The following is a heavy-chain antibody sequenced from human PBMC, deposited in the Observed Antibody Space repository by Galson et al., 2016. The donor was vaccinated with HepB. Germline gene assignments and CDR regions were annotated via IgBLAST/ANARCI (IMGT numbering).Heavy chain of an antibody. Sequence: SLRLSCAASGFTFSSYSMHWVRQAPGKGLEYISTISNDGRSRYFVDSVRGRFTISRDNSKNTVYRQMSSLRPEDSATYYCLKSGYCGITDCFHAFDIWGQGRMVTVSS. CDR3: LKSGYCGITDCFHAFDI. D-gene: IGHD2-2*01. V-gene: IGHV3-64D*08. CDR1: GFTFSSYS. CDR2: ISNDGRSR. J-gene: IGHJ3*02.